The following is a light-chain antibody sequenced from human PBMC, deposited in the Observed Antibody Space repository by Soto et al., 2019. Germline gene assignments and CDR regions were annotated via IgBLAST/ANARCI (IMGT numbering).Light chain of an antibody. CDR1: QSVSSNY. V-gene: IGKV3-20*01. J-gene: IGKJ1*01. CDR3: QQYIDSRT. CDR2: GAS. Sequence: EIVLTQSPGTLSLSPGERATLSCRASQSVSSNYLAWYQQKPGQAPRLLIYGASSRATGIPDRFSGSGSGTDFTLTISRLEPEDFAVYYCQQYIDSRTFGQGTKVEIK.